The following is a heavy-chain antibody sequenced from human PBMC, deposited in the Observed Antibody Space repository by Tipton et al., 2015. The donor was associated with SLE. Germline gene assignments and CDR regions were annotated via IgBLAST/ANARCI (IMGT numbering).Heavy chain of an antibody. Sequence: GLVKPSETLSLTCAVYGGSFSGYYWSWIRQPPGKGLEWIGEINHSGSTNYNPSLKSRVTISVDTSKNQFSLKLSSVTAADTAVYYCASHTGGAEGWFDPWGQGTLVTVSS. D-gene: IGHD3-10*01. V-gene: IGHV4-34*01. CDR1: GGSFSGYY. CDR3: ASHTGGAEGWFDP. CDR2: INHSGST. J-gene: IGHJ5*02.